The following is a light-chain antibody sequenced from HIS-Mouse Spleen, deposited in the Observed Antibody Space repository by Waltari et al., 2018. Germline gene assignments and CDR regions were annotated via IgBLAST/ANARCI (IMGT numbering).Light chain of an antibody. J-gene: IGLJ1*01. V-gene: IGLV1-47*01. CDR2: RNN. Sequence: QSVLTQPPSASGTPGQRVTISCSGSSSNIGSNYVYWYQQLPGTAPKLLLYRNNRRPSGAPDRFSGSKSGTSASLAISGLRSEDEADYYCAAWDDSLSGYVFGTGTKVTVL. CDR3: AAWDDSLSGYV. CDR1: SSNIGSNY.